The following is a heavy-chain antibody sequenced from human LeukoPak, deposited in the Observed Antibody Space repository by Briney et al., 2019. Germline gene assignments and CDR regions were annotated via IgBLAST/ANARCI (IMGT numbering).Heavy chain of an antibody. CDR1: GGSFSGYY. D-gene: IGHD3-10*01. J-gene: IGHJ3*02. CDR3: ARVPAQYYYGSGRARGGAFDI. Sequence: SETLSLTCAVYGGSFSGYYWSWIRQPPGKGLEWIGEINHSGSTNYNPSLKSRVTISVDTSKNQFSLKLSSVTAADTAVYYCARVPAQYYYGSGRARGGAFDIWGQGTMVAVSS. V-gene: IGHV4-34*01. CDR2: INHSGST.